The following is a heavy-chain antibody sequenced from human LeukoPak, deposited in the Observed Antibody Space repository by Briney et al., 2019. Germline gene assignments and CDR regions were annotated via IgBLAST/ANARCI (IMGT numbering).Heavy chain of an antibody. D-gene: IGHD3-9*01. CDR2: ISGSGGST. V-gene: IGHV3-23*01. Sequence: QTGGSLRLSCAASGFTFSRYAMTWVRQAPGKGLEWVSAISGSGGSTYYADSVKGRFTISRDNSKNTLYLQMNSLRAEDTAVYYCAKRNHYDILTRLDNWGQGTLVTVSS. CDR3: AKRNHYDILTRLDN. CDR1: GFTFSRYA. J-gene: IGHJ4*02.